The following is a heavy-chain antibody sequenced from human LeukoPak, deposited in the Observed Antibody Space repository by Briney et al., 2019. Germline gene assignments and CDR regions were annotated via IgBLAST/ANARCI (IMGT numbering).Heavy chain of an antibody. CDR2: INPNSGGT. V-gene: IGHV1-2*02. Sequence: ASVKVSCEASGYTFTGYYMHWVRQAPGQGLEWMAWINPNSGGTYYAQNFHDRITMTRDTSISTAYMELSRLRSDDTAIYYCARANALYCSSTSCLFDYWGQGTLVTVSS. CDR3: ARANALYCSSTSCLFDY. J-gene: IGHJ4*02. CDR1: GYTFTGYY. D-gene: IGHD2-2*01.